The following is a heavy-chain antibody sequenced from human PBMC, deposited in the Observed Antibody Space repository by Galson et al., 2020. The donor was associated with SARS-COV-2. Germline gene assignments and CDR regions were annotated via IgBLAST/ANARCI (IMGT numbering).Heavy chain of an antibody. V-gene: IGHV3-15*01. D-gene: IGHD3-22*01. CDR3: TTDRSPRQYYDSSGYYYIAFDI. CDR2: IKSKTDGGTT. J-gene: IGHJ3*02. CDR1: GFTFSNAW. Sequence: GESLKISCAASGFTFSNAWMSWVRQAPGKGLEWVGRIKSKTDGGTTDYAAPVKGRFTISRDDSKNTLYLQMNSLKTEDTAVYYCTTDRSPRQYYDSSGYYYIAFDIWGQGTMVTVSS.